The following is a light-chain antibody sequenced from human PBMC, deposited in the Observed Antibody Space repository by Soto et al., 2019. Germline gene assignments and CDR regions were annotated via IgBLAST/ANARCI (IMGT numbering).Light chain of an antibody. Sequence: QSVLTQPPSASGTPGQRVTISCSGSSSNIGNNGVNWYQQLPGTAPKLLIYSNNQRPSGVPDRFSGSKSGTSASLAISGLQSGDEADYYCAAWDDSLNGYVFGTGTKLTVL. V-gene: IGLV1-44*01. J-gene: IGLJ1*01. CDR2: SNN. CDR3: AAWDDSLNGYV. CDR1: SSNIGNNG.